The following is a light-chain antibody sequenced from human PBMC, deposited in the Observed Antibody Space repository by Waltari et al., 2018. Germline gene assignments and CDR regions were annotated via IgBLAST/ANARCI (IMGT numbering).Light chain of an antibody. V-gene: IGKV3-11*01. J-gene: IGKJ2*01. CDR2: EAS. CDR3: QHRSNWPPS. CDR1: RSIGSY. Sequence: SCRASRSIGSYSAWYQHKPGLAPSLLIYEASNRAAGIPARFSGSGSGTDFTLTISSLEPEDFAVYYCQHRSNWPPSFGQGTKVEIE.